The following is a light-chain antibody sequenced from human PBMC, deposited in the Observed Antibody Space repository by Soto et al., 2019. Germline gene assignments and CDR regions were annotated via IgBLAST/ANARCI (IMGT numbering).Light chain of an antibody. Sequence: EIVLTQSPGTLSLSPGERATLSCRASQSVSSSFLAWYQQKPGQAPRLLIYGASSRATGIPARFSGSGSGAAFSLTISRLEPEDFAVYYGQQYDSSRLTFGGGAKVEIK. CDR1: QSVSSSF. CDR3: QQYDSSRLT. CDR2: GAS. J-gene: IGKJ4*01. V-gene: IGKV3-20*01.